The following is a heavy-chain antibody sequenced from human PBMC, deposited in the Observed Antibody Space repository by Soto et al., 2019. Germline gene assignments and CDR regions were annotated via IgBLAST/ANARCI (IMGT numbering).Heavy chain of an antibody. D-gene: IGHD3-22*01. CDR2: IYSAGNT. CDR3: TSGHDYDSSGGYYFEY. CDR1: GLSISSSY. J-gene: IGHJ4*02. Sequence: AGSLRLSCATSGLSISSSYMSWVRQAPGKGLEWVSVIYSAGNTYYADSVRGRFTISRDSSKNTLYLQMTRLRAEDTALYFCTSGHDYDSSGGYYFEYWGQGTLVTVSS. V-gene: IGHV3-53*01.